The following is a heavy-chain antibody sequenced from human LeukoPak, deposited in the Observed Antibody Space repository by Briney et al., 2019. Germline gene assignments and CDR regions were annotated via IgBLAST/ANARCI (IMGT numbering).Heavy chain of an antibody. CDR3: ARGVAFWFGELFALDG. CDR2: ISSTSSTI. D-gene: IGHD3-10*01. CDR1: GLTFSGYG. Sequence: GGSLRLSCAASGLTFSGYGMNWVRQAPGKGLEWVSYISSTSSTIYYADSVKGRFTISRDNTKNSLYLQMNSLRAEDTAVYYCARGVAFWFGELFALDGWGQGTLVTVSS. J-gene: IGHJ4*02. V-gene: IGHV3-48*01.